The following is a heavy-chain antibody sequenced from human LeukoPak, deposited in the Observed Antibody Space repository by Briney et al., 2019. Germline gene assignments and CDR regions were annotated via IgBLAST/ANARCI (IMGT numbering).Heavy chain of an antibody. D-gene: IGHD5-18*01. CDR3: ARDLTRGYSPGGAFDI. CDR1: GGSISSYY. CDR2: IYYSGST. V-gene: IGHV4-59*01. Sequence: ASETLSLTCTVSGGSISSYYWSWIRQPPGKGLEWIGYIYYSGSTNYNPSLKSRVTISVDTSKNQFSLMLSSVTAADTAVYYCARDLTRGYSPGGAFDIWGQGTMVTVSS. J-gene: IGHJ3*02.